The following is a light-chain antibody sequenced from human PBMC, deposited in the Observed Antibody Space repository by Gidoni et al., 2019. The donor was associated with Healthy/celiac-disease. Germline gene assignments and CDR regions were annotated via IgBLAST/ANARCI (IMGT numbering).Light chain of an antibody. CDR1: QDMSNY. Sequence: DIQMTQSPSSLSASVGDRVTITCQASQDMSNYLNWYQQKQGKAPKLLIYDASNLETGVPSKFSGSGSGTDFTFTISSLQPEDIATYYCQQYDNLPLTFXGXTKVEIK. V-gene: IGKV1-33*01. J-gene: IGKJ4*01. CDR3: QQYDNLPLT. CDR2: DAS.